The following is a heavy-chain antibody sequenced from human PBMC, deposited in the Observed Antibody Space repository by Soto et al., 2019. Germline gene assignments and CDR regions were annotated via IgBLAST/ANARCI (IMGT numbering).Heavy chain of an antibody. CDR1: GGSISSGGYS. J-gene: IGHJ4*02. CDR2: IYHSGST. CDR3: ARAYSNYERWFDY. V-gene: IGHV4-30-2*01. D-gene: IGHD4-4*01. Sequence: QLQLQESGSGLVKPLQTLSLTCAVSGGSISSGGYSWSWIRQPPGKGLEWIGYIYHSGSTYYNPSLKSRVTISVDRSKNQFSLKLSSVTAADTAVYYCARAYSNYERWFDYWGQGTLVTVSS.